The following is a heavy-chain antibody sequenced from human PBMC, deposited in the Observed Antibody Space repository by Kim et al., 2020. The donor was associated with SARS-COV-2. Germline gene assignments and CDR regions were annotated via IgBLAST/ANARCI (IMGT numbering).Heavy chain of an antibody. Sequence: SETLSLTCTVSGGSISSSSYYWGWIRQPPGKGLEWIGSIYYSGSTYYNPSLKSRVTISVDTSKNQFSLKLSSVTAADTAVYYCASLTCSGGSCYEVGGEDVWGQGTTVTVSS. CDR2: IYYSGST. V-gene: IGHV4-39*01. CDR3: ASLTCSGGSCYEVGGEDV. J-gene: IGHJ6*02. D-gene: IGHD2-15*01. CDR1: GGSISSSSYY.